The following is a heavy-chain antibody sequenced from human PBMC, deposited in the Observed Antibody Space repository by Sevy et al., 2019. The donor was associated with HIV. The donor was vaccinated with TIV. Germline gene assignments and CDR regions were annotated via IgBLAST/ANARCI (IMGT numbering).Heavy chain of an antibody. CDR1: GLTFGLYW. D-gene: IGHD3-16*01. V-gene: IGHV3-7*01. J-gene: IGHJ3*02. Sequence: GGSLRLSCVTSGLTFGLYWMSWVRQAPGKGLEWVANINTDGREKYYVDSVTGRFTLSRDNAKNSLYLQMNSLGAEDTAVYYCASSLSKHLGTFAIWGRGTMVTFSS. CDR3: ASSLSKHLGTFAI. CDR2: INTDGREK.